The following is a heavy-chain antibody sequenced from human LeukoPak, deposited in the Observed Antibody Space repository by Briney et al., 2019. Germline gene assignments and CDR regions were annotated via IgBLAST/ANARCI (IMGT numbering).Heavy chain of an antibody. CDR3: ARESEDDYDILAGYTFDY. D-gene: IGHD3-9*01. Sequence: TLSLTCTVSGASISSGNYCWNWIRQPAGKGLEWIRRIYITGSTNYNPSPKSRVNIEGDTYKNQFSLRLSSVTAADTAVYYCARESEDDYDILAGYTFDYWGQGTLVTVSS. J-gene: IGHJ4*02. CDR1: GASISSGNYC. V-gene: IGHV4-61*02. CDR2: IYITGST.